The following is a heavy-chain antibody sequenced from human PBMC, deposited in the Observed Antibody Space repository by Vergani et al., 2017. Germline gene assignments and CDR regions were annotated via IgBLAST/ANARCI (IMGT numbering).Heavy chain of an antibody. D-gene: IGHD2-8*01. CDR3: VRARRTCTYDHCPRYYYDL. Sequence: QVQLVESGGGVVQPGRSLRLSCAASGYTFTSDDINWVRQATGQGLEWMGWMNPISGNTGYAQNLQGRLTITRDTSVNTAYMELSSLTSEDMAVYYCVRARRTCTYDHCPRYYYDLWGQGTLVTVSS. CDR2: MNPISGNT. J-gene: IGHJ4*02. V-gene: IGHV1-8*03. CDR1: GYTFTSDD.